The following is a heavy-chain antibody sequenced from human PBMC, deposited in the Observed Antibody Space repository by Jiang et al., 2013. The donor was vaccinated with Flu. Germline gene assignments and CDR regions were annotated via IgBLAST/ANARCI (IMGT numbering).Heavy chain of an antibody. D-gene: IGHD5-18*01. V-gene: IGHV4-38-2*02. Sequence: SGSGLVKPSETLSLTCAVSGYSISSGYYWGWIRQPPGKGLEWIGSIYHSGSTYYNPSLKSRVTISVDTSKNQFSLKLSSVTAADTAVYYCAREGGYSYGYFDYWGQGTLVTVSS. CDR3: AREGGYSYGYFDY. CDR1: GYSISSGYY. J-gene: IGHJ4*02. CDR2: IYHSGST.